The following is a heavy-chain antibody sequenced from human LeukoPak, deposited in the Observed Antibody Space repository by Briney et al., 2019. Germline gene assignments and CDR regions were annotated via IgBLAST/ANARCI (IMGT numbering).Heavy chain of an antibody. CDR3: AKALLRYFDWFKRGMDV. V-gene: IGHV3-23*01. CDR1: GFTFSSYA. Sequence: GGSLRLSCAASGFTFSSYAMSWVRQAPGKGLEWVSAISGSGGSTYYADSVKGRFTISRDNSKNTLYLQMNSLRAEDTAVYYCAKALLRYFDWFKRGMDVWGQGTTVTVSS. CDR2: ISGSGGST. J-gene: IGHJ6*02. D-gene: IGHD3-9*01.